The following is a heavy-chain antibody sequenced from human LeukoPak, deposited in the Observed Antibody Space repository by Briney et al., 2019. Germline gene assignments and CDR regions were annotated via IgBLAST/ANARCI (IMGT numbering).Heavy chain of an antibody. CDR1: GYTFTGYY. CDR2: INPNSGGT. V-gene: IGHV1-2*02. J-gene: IGHJ6*03. CDR3: ARDTDSGGSALYSVGYYYYMDV. D-gene: IGHD2-15*01. Sequence: GASVKVSCKASGYTFTGYYMHWVRQAPGQGLEWMGWINPNSGGTNYAQKFQGRVTMTRDTSISTAYMELSRLRSDDTAVYYCARDTDSGGSALYSVGYYYYMDVWGKGTTVTVSS.